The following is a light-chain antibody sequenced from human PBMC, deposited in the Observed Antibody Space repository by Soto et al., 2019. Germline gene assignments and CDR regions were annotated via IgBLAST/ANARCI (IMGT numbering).Light chain of an antibody. CDR1: SSDVGGYNY. Sequence: QSVLPQPASVSGSPGQSITISCTGTSSDVGGYNYVSWYQQHPGKAPKLIIYDVSNRPSGVSNRFSGSKSGNTASLTISGLQAEDEGDYYCSSYTSRRTYVFGTGTKVT. CDR3: SSYTSRRTYV. J-gene: IGLJ1*01. CDR2: DVS. V-gene: IGLV2-14*01.